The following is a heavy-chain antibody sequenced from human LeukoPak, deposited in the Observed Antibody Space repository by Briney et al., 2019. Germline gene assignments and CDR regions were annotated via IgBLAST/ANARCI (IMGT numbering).Heavy chain of an antibody. J-gene: IGHJ4*02. CDR1: GGSISSYY. D-gene: IGHD1-26*01. Sequence: SETLSLTCTVSGGSISSYYWSWIRQPPGKGLEWIGYIYYSGSTNYNPSLKSRVTISVDASKNQFSLKLSSVTAADTAVYYCARSEWELLAFDYWGQGTLVTVSS. CDR3: ARSEWELLAFDY. V-gene: IGHV4-59*08. CDR2: IYYSGST.